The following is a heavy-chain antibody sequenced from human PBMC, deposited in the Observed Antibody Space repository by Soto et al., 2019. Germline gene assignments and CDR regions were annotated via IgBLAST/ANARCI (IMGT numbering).Heavy chain of an antibody. CDR1: GFSFSSFA. J-gene: IGHJ3*02. D-gene: IGHD4-17*01. CDR3: AKDSNGDYVGGFDM. CDR2: ISASGRNT. Sequence: EVQLLESGGALVQPGGSLRLSCAASGFSFSSFAMSWVRQAPGKGPEWVSGISASGRNTYYADSVKGRSTISRDNSKNTLYLQMNSLGAEDTAVYYCAKDSNGDYVGGFDMWGQGTRVTVSS. V-gene: IGHV3-23*01.